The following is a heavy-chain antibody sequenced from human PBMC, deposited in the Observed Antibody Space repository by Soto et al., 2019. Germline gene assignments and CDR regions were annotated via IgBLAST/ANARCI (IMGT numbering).Heavy chain of an antibody. CDR3: ARAVVVVSNWFDP. J-gene: IGHJ5*02. CDR2: IYYSGST. D-gene: IGHD2-15*01. V-gene: IGHV4-31*03. Sequence: SETLSLTCTVSGGSISSGGYYWSWIRQHPGKGLEWIGYIYYSGSTYYNPSLKSRVTISVDTSKNQFSLKLSSVTAADTAVYYCARAVVVVSNWFDPWGQGTPVTVSS. CDR1: GGSISSGGYY.